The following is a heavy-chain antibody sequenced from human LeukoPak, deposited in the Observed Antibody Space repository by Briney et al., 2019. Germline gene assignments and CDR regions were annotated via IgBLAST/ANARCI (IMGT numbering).Heavy chain of an antibody. CDR3: ARALVPPYYYGSGELGY. J-gene: IGHJ4*02. CDR2: INPSGGST. D-gene: IGHD3-10*01. CDR1: GYTFTNYY. V-gene: IGHV1-46*01. Sequence: RASVKVSFKASGYTFTNYYMHWVRQAPGQGLEWMGIINPSGGSTSYAQKFQGRVTMTRDTSTSTVCMELSSLRSEDTAVYYCARALVPPYYYGSGELGYWGQGTLVTVSS.